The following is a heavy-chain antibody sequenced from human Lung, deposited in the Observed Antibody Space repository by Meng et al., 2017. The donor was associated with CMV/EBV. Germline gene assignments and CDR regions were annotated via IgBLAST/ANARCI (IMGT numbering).Heavy chain of an antibody. CDR2: IKEDGSGQ. J-gene: IGHJ6*02. V-gene: IGHV3-7*01. Sequence: GGSLRLSCAASGFTFTTFWMTWVRQAPGKGLEWVANIKEDGSGQWYVDSVEGRFTISRDNAKKSVYLQMNSLRAEDTAVYYCVRYANSQYGMDVWGQGTTVTVSS. CDR3: VRYANSQYGMDV. D-gene: IGHD2-21*01. CDR1: GFTFTTFW.